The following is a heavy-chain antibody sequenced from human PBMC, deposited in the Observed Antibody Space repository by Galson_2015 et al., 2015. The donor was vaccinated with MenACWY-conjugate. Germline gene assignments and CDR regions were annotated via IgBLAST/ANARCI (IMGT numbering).Heavy chain of an antibody. Sequence: SLRLSCAASKFTFSSYDMVWVRQAPGKGLEWVAAIWYDGSNQHYADSVKGRFTISRDNSKNTLYLQMNSLRAEDSAVYYCARKGGDPASLDYWGQGTLVTVSS. CDR3: ARKGGDPASLDY. CDR1: KFTFSSYD. V-gene: IGHV3-33*01. CDR2: IWYDGSNQ. J-gene: IGHJ4*02. D-gene: IGHD2-2*01.